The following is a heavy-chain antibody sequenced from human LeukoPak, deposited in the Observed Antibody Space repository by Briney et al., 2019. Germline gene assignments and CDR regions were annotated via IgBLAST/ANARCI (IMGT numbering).Heavy chain of an antibody. D-gene: IGHD1-26*01. V-gene: IGHV1-2*02. CDR3: ARDTYPGVGAPGY. CDR1: GYTFTGYY. Sequence: ASVKVSFKASGYTFTGYYMHWVRQAPGQGLEWMGWINPNSGGTNYAQKFQGRVTMTRDTSISTAYMELSRLRSDDTAVYYCARDTYPGVGAPGYWGQGTLVTVSS. CDR2: INPNSGGT. J-gene: IGHJ4*02.